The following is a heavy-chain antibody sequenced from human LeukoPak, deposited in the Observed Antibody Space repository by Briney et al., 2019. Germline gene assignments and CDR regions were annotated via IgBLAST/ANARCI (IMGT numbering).Heavy chain of an antibody. Sequence: NTGGSLRLSCAASGFTFSSYSMNWVRQAPGKGLEWVSSISSSSSYIYYADSVKGRFTIPRDNAKNSLYLQMNSLRAEDTAVYYCARDLPGGYSYGYEYFQHWGQGTLVTVSS. J-gene: IGHJ1*01. D-gene: IGHD5-18*01. V-gene: IGHV3-21*01. CDR1: GFTFSSYS. CDR2: ISSSSSYI. CDR3: ARDLPGGYSYGYEYFQH.